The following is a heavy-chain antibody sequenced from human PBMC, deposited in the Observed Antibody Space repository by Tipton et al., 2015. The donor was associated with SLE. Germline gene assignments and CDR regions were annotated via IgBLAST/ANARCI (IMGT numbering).Heavy chain of an antibody. CDR1: GASISRYY. CDR3: ARGGDRDPGDYVEYSLDY. D-gene: IGHD4-17*01. V-gene: IGHV4-59*01. J-gene: IGHJ4*02. CDR2: IDLSGST. Sequence: TLSLTCTVSGASISRYYWSWIRQSPGKGLEWIGYIDLSGSTNYNPSLKSRVIISEDTSKNQLSLNLRSVTAADTAVYYCARGGDRDPGDYVEYSLDYWGQGTLVTVSS.